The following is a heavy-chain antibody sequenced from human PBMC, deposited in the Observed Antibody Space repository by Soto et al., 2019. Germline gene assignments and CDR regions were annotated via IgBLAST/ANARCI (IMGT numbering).Heavy chain of an antibody. CDR3: ANEPYGSGSYNDY. V-gene: IGHV3-23*01. CDR1: GYSFSDYA. J-gene: IGHJ4*02. D-gene: IGHD3-10*01. Sequence: GGSLRLSCAASGYSFSDYALSWVRQAPGKGLEWVSTIFSGAGSTYYADSVKGRFTISRDNSKNTLYLQMNSLRAEDTAVYYCANEPYGSGSYNDYWGQGTLVTVSS. CDR2: IFSGAGST.